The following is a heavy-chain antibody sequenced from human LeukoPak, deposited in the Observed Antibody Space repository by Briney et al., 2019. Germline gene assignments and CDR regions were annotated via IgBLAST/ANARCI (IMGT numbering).Heavy chain of an antibody. V-gene: IGHV3-48*01. CDR1: GFTFSSYS. J-gene: IGHJ4*02. Sequence: GGSLRLSCAASGFTFSSYSMNWVRQAPGKGPEWIAYVTSSSRTIYYADSVKGRFTISRDNAKSSLYLQLDSLRAEDTAVYYCAGRELGRGFDYWGQGTLVTVSS. CDR3: AGRELGRGFDY. D-gene: IGHD7-27*01. CDR2: VTSSSRTI.